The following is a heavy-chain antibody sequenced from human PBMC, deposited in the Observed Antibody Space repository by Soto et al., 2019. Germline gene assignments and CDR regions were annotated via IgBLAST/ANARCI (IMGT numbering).Heavy chain of an antibody. CDR3: ARPIMTGTTGGSPFDP. CDR1: GGSISSSSYY. D-gene: IGHD1-7*01. Sequence: SETLSLTCTVSGGSISSSSYYWGWIRQPPGKGLEWIGSIYYSGSTYYNPSLKSRVTISVDTSKNQFSLKLSSVTAADTAVYYCARPIMTGTTGGSPFDPWGQGTLVTVSS. CDR2: IYYSGST. J-gene: IGHJ5*02. V-gene: IGHV4-39*01.